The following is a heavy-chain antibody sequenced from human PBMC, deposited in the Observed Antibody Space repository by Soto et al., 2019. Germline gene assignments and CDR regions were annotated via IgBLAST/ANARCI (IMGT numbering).Heavy chain of an antibody. D-gene: IGHD3-10*01. V-gene: IGHV3-48*02. CDR1: GFTFGTYS. CDR2: IRYDSDTL. J-gene: IGHJ6*02. CDR3: ARLYYYYV. Sequence: PGGSLRLSCAVSGFTFGTYSMNWVRQAAGKGLEWIAYIRYDSDTLQYADSVKGRFTISRDNAKNSLYLQMNSLRDEDRAVYYCARLYYYYVWGQGTTVTVSS.